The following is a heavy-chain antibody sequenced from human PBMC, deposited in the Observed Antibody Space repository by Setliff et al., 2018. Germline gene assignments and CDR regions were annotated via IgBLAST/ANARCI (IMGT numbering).Heavy chain of an antibody. Sequence: ASVKVSCKASGYTFISYDISWVRQAPGQGLEWMGWISIDDDKTKYAQKFQGRVTITAGKSTSTAYMELSSLRSEDTAVYYCARGVPAATNLESYGMDVWGQGTTVTVSS. CDR3: ARGVPAATNLESYGMDV. V-gene: IGHV1-18*01. J-gene: IGHJ6*02. CDR2: ISIDDDKT. D-gene: IGHD2-2*01. CDR1: GYTFISYD.